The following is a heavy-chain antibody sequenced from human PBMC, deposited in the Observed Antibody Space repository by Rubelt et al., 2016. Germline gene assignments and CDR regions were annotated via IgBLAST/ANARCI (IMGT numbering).Heavy chain of an antibody. CDR2: ISESGGGT. CDR3: TRHDHDFWSGYYGD. Sequence: GLEWVSTISESGGGTYYADSVKGRFTISRDNSKNTLYLRMNSLRAEDTAVYYCTRHDHDFWSGYYGDWGQGTLVTVSS. D-gene: IGHD3-3*01. V-gene: IGHV3-23*01. J-gene: IGHJ4*02.